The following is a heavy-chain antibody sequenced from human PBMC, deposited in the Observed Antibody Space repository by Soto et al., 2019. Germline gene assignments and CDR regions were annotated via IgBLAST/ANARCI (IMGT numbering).Heavy chain of an antibody. CDR2: ISSSSSYT. D-gene: IGHD3-10*01. V-gene: IGHV3-11*05. CDR1: GFTFSDYY. J-gene: IGHJ4*02. Sequence: QVQLVESGGGLVKPGGSLRLSCAASGFTFSDYYMSWIRQAPGKGLEWVSYISSSSSYTNYADSVKGRFTISRDNAKNALYRQMNSLRAEDTAVYYFARDRGSGSSLGYWGQGTLVTVSS. CDR3: ARDRGSGSSLGY.